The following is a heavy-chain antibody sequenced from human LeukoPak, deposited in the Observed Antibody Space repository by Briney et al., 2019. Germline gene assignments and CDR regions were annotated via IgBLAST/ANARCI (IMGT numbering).Heavy chain of an antibody. CDR1: GGSISSSSYY. CDR3: ASQRGTFVDY. J-gene: IGHJ4*02. CDR2: IYYSGST. D-gene: IGHD1-7*01. Sequence: SETLSLTCTVSGGSISSSSYYWGWIRQPPGKGLEWIGNIYYSGSTYYNPSLKSRVTISVDTSKNQFSLKLSSVTAADTAVYYCASQRGTFVDYWGQGTLVTVSS. V-gene: IGHV4-39*01.